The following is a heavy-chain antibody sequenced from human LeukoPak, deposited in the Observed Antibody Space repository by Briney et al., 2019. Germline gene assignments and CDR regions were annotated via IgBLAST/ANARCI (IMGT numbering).Heavy chain of an antibody. D-gene: IGHD5-12*01. CDR2: INSDGYSI. V-gene: IGHV3-74*01. CDR3: ARGRSAYAWDY. J-gene: IGHJ4*02. Sequence: GGSLRLSCAASGFTFSSYWMHWVRQAPGKGLVWVSRINSDGYSISYADSVKGRFTISRENAKNTLYLQMNSLSVEDTAVYYCARGRSAYAWDYWGQGTLVTVSS. CDR1: GFTFSSYW.